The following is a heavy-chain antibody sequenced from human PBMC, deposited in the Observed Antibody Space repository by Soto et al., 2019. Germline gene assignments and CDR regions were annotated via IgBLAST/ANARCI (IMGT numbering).Heavy chain of an antibody. V-gene: IGHV3-30-3*01. CDR1: GFTFSSYA. J-gene: IGHJ6*02. CDR3: ARDQSSGWPEYRCLDV. CDR2: ISYDGSNK. D-gene: IGHD6-19*01. Sequence: GGSLRLSCAASGFTFSSYAMHWVRQAPGKGLEWVAVISYDGSNKYYADSVKGRFTISRDNSKNTPYLQMNILRAEDTAVYYCARDQSSGWPEYRCLDVWGQGTTVTVSS.